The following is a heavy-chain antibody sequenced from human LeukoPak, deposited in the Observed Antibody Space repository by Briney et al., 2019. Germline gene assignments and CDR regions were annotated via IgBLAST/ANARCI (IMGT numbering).Heavy chain of an antibody. V-gene: IGHV3-23*01. J-gene: IGHJ6*03. D-gene: IGHD2-2*02. CDR3: AKGPCSSTSCYSLYYYYYMDV. Sequence: GGSLRLSCAASGFTFSSYAMSWVRQAPGKGLEWVSAISGSGGSTYYADSVKGRFTISRDNSKNTLYLQMNSLRAEDTAVYYCAKGPCSSTSCYSLYYYYYMDVWGKGTTVTVSS. CDR2: ISGSGGST. CDR1: GFTFSSYA.